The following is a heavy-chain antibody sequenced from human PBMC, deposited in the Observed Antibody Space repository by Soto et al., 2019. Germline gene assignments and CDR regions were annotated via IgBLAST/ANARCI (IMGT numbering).Heavy chain of an antibody. CDR2: INTDGRVT. J-gene: IGHJ3*02. Sequence: GRSLRLSCAASEFTFSNYWMHWVRQAPGKGLVWVSRINTDGRVTTYADSVKGRFTISRDNAKNTLYLQMNSLRAEDTAVYYCARKRVNIATTLGFDMWGQGTMVT. V-gene: IGHV3-74*01. CDR3: ARKRVNIATTLGFDM. CDR1: EFTFSNYW. D-gene: IGHD5-12*01.